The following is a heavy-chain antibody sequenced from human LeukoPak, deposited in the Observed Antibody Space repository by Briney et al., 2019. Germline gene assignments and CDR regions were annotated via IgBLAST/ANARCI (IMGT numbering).Heavy chain of an antibody. D-gene: IGHD3-3*01. CDR2: ISAYNGNT. CDR1: GYTFTSYG. CDR3: ARDLGYDFSYYYGMDV. J-gene: IGHJ6*04. Sequence: ASVKVSCKASGYTFTSYGISWVRQAPGQGLEWMGWISAYNGNTNYAQKLQGRVTMTTDTSTSTASMELRSLRSDDTAVYYCARDLGYDFSYYYGMDVWGKGTTVTVSS. V-gene: IGHV1-18*04.